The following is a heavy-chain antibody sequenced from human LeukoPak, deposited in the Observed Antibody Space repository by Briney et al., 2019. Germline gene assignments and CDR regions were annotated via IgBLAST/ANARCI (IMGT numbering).Heavy chain of an antibody. Sequence: GGSLRLSCAASGFTFSNAWMSWVRQAPGKGLEWVGRIKSKTDGGTTDYAAPVKGRFTISRDDSKNTLYLQMDSLKTEDTAVYYCTTAPISYGYDIWGQGTMVTVSS. J-gene: IGHJ3*02. CDR2: IKSKTDGGTT. D-gene: IGHD5-18*01. CDR3: TTAPISYGYDI. CDR1: GFTFSNAW. V-gene: IGHV3-15*01.